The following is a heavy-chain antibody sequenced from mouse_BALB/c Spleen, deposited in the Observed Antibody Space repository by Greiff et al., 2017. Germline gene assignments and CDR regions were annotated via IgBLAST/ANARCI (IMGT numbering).Heavy chain of an antibody. D-gene: IGHD1-1*01. CDR1: GYTFTDYV. J-gene: IGHJ4*01. CDR2: IYPGDGDT. V-gene: IGHV1-77*01. CDR3: ARVGITTNAMDY. Sequence: VQLQQSGPELVKPGASVKMSCKASGYTFTDYVISWVKQRTGQGLEWIGQIYPGDGDTNYNGKFKGKATLTADKSSSTAYMQLSSLTSEDSAVYFCARVGITTNAMDYWGQGTSVTVSS.